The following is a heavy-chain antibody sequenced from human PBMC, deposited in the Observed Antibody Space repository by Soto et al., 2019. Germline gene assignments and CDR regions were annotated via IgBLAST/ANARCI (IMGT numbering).Heavy chain of an antibody. V-gene: IGHV4-30-4*01. J-gene: IGHJ6*02. D-gene: IGHD2-8*01. CDR3: ARGGYCTNGVCYGGYYYGMDV. Sequence: SLTCTVSGGSISSGDYYWSWIRQPPGKGLEWIGYIYYSGSTYYNPSLKSRVTISVDTSKNQFSLKLSSVTAADTAVYYCARGGYCTNGVCYGGYYYGMDVWGQGTTVTVSS. CDR1: GGSISSGDYY. CDR2: IYYSGST.